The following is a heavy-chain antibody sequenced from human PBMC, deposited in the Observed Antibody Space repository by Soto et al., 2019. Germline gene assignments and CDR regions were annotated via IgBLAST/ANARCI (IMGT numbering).Heavy chain of an antibody. V-gene: IGHV3-23*01. CDR2: ISSSGEST. D-gene: IGHD4-17*01. CDR3: AHPRGYGIFDAVDI. Sequence: TGGSLRLSCATSGFVFSTYAMNWVRQAPGKGLEWVSAISSSGESTFYAESVRGRFTIYRDNSFNTLYLQMRSLRPEDTAVYYCAHPRGYGIFDAVDIWGQGTMVTV. J-gene: IGHJ3*02. CDR1: GFVFSTYA.